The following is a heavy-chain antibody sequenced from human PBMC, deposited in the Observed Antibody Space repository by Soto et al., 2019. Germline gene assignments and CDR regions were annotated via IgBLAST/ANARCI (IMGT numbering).Heavy chain of an antibody. CDR1: GFTFSSYA. CDR3: GRPLGGYSYEPWGLYPQY. V-gene: IGHV3-30-3*01. J-gene: IGHJ4*02. D-gene: IGHD5-18*01. CDR2: ISYDGSNK. Sequence: QVQLVESGGGVVQPGRSLRLSCAASGFTFSSYAMHWVRQAPGKGLEWVAVISYDGSNKYYADSVKGRFTISRDNSKNTLYLQMNSLRAEDTGLYYCGRPLGGYSYEPWGLYPQYWCQGTLVTVSS.